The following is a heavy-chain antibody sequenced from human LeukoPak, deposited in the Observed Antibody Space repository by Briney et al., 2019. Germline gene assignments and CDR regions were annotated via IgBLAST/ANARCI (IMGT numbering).Heavy chain of an antibody. D-gene: IGHD3-22*01. CDR2: ISYDGSNK. J-gene: IGHJ4*02. CDR1: GFTFSSYA. CDR3: ARDNYYDSSGYLEY. V-gene: IGHV3-30-3*01. Sequence: PGRSLRLSCAASGFTFSSYAMHWVRQAPGKGLEWVAVISYDGSNKYYADSVKGRFTIPRDNSKNTLYLQMNSLRAEDTAVYYCARDNYYDSSGYLEYWGQGTLVTVSS.